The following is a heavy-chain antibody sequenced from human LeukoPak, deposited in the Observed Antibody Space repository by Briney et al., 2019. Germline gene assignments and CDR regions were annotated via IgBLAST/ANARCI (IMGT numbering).Heavy chain of an antibody. J-gene: IGHJ4*02. Sequence: ASVKVSCKASGYTFTSYGISWVRQAPGQGLEWMGCISAYNGNTNYAQKLQGRVTMTTDTSTSTAYMELRSLRSDDTAVYYCATDHHELLWFGELYPLDYWGQGTLVTVSS. D-gene: IGHD3-10*01. CDR2: ISAYNGNT. CDR3: ATDHHELLWFGELYPLDY. CDR1: GYTFTSYG. V-gene: IGHV1-18*04.